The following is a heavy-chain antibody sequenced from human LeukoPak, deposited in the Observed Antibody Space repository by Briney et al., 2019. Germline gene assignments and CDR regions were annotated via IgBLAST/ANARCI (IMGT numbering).Heavy chain of an antibody. CDR3: ARERLPAVFDY. D-gene: IGHD5-12*01. J-gene: IGHJ4*02. CDR2: INPNSGGT. CDR1: GGTFSSYA. Sequence: GASVKVSCKASGGTFSSYAISWVRQAPGQGLEWMGWINPNSGGTNYAQKFQGRVTMTRDTSISTAYMELSRLRSDDTAVYYRARERLPAVFDYWGQGTLVTVSS. V-gene: IGHV1-2*02.